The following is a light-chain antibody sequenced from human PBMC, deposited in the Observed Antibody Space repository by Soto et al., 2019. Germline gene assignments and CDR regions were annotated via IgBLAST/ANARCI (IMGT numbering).Light chain of an antibody. Sequence: EIVLTQSPGTLSLSPVEGATLSCRASQSIRYNYLAWYQQRPGQAPRLLIYDASSRATGVPDRFSGSGSGTDFTLTISRLEPEDFAVYSCQQYDGSSITFGQGTRLEIK. CDR3: QQYDGSSIT. J-gene: IGKJ5*01. CDR1: QSIRYNY. CDR2: DAS. V-gene: IGKV3-20*01.